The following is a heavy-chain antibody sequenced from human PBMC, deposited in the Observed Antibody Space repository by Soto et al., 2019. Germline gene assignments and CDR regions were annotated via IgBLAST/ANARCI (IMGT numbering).Heavy chain of an antibody. Sequence: QVQLVESGGGVVQPGRSLRLSCAASGFTFSSYAMHWVRQAPGKGLEWVAVISYDGSNKYYADSVKGRFTISRDNSKNPLYLQMNSLRAEDTAVYYCATTHQSDNDYVWGSAGDYWGQGTLVTVSS. D-gene: IGHD3-16*01. V-gene: IGHV3-30-3*01. CDR3: ATTHQSDNDYVWGSAGDY. J-gene: IGHJ4*02. CDR1: GFTFSSYA. CDR2: ISYDGSNK.